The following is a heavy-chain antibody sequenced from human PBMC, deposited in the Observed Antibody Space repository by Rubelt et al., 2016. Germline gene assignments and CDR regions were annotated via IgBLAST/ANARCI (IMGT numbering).Heavy chain of an antibody. V-gene: IGHV3-74*02. CDR1: GFSFSSYW. Sequence: EVQVVESGGGLVQPGGSLRLSCAASGFSFSSYWMHWVRQAPGKGLVWVSRITSDGSSTGYADFVKGRFTISRDNAKNTLYLQRNSLGAEDTAVYYCATQYVGVAFYFDDWGQGTPVTVSS. CDR3: ATQYVGVAFYFDD. J-gene: IGHJ4*02. CDR2: ITSDGSST. D-gene: IGHD2-2*01.